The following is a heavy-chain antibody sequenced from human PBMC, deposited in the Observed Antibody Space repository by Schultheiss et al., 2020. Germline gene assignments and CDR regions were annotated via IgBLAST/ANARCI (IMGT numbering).Heavy chain of an antibody. CDR2: IWYDGSNK. J-gene: IGHJ4*02. Sequence: GESLKISCAASGFTFSSYGMHWVRQAPGKGLEWVAVIWYDGSNKYYADSVKGRFTISRDNSKNTLYLQMNSLRAEDTAVYYCARDPSIVGATPFDYWGQGTLVTVSS. CDR1: GFTFSSYG. D-gene: IGHD1-26*01. V-gene: IGHV3-33*01. CDR3: ARDPSIVGATPFDY.